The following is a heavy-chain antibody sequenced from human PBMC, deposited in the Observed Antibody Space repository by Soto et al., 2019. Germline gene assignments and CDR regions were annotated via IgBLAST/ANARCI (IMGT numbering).Heavy chain of an antibody. J-gene: IGHJ4*02. D-gene: IGHD3-9*01. Sequence: SETLSLTCAVYGGSFSGYYWSWIRQPPGKGLEWIGSIYYRGNTNYNPSFKSRVTISVDTSKNQFSLRLNSVTAADTAVYYCARHPGYYDVLTGYSTYYFDSWGQGTLVTVSS. CDR3: ARHPGYYDVLTGYSTYYFDS. V-gene: IGHV4-59*08. CDR2: IYYRGNT. CDR1: GGSFSGYY.